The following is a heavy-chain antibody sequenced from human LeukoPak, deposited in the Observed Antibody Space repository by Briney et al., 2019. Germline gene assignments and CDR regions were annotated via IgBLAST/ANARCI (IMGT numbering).Heavy chain of an antibody. CDR2: IYSGGST. CDR3: ARGTSGDYEAH. CDR1: GFTVSSNY. D-gene: IGHD4-17*01. V-gene: IGHV3-53*01. J-gene: IGHJ4*02. Sequence: GGSLRLSCAASGFTVSSNYMSWVRQAPGKGLEWVSVIYSGGSTYYADSVKGRFTISRDNSKNTLYLQMNSLRAEDTAVYYCARGTSGDYEAHWGQGTLVTVSS.